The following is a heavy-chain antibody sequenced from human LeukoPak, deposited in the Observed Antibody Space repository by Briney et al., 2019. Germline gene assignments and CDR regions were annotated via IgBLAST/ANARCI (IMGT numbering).Heavy chain of an antibody. J-gene: IGHJ4*02. CDR2: IYHSGST. D-gene: IGHD3-22*01. CDR3: ARHPPYDSSGYYTPPDY. V-gene: IGHV4-38-2*01. CDR1: GYSISSGYY. Sequence: PSETLSLTCAVSGYSISSGYYWGWIRQPPGKGLEWIGSIYHSGSTYYNPSLKSRVTISVDTSKNQFSLKLSSVTAADTAVYYCARHPPYDSSGYYTPPDYWGQGTLVTVPS.